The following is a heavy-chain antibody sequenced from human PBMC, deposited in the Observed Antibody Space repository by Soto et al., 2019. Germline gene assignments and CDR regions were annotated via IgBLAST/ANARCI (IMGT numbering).Heavy chain of an antibody. CDR3: AKDPNGDHIGAFDM. CDR1: GLTFSNYA. CDR2: ISGSGVRT. V-gene: IGHV3-23*01. J-gene: IGHJ3*02. Sequence: EVQLLESGGGLVQPGGSLRLSCAASGLTFSNYALTWVRQAPGKGLEWVSAISGSGVRTEYADSVKGRFTISRDNSKNPLYLQMNSLRAEDTAVYYCAKDPNGDHIGAFDMWGQGTMVTISS. D-gene: IGHD4-17*01.